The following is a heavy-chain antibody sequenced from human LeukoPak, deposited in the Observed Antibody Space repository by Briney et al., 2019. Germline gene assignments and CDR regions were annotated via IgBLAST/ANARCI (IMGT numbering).Heavy chain of an antibody. CDR2: IIPILGIA. J-gene: IGHJ4*02. Sequence: SVKVSCKASGGTFSSYAISWVRQAPGQGLEWMGRIIPILGIANYAQKFQGRVTITADKSTSTAYMELSSLRSEDTAVYYCAREVSRSGHDLGYFDYWGQGTLVTVSS. CDR1: GGTFSSYA. V-gene: IGHV1-69*04. CDR3: AREVSRSGHDLGYFDY. D-gene: IGHD5-12*01.